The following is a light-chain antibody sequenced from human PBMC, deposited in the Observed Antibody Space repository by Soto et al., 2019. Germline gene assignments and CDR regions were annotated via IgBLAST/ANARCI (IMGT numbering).Light chain of an antibody. CDR1: QSVSSN. Sequence: EIVMTQSPATLSVSPGERATLSCRASQSVSSNLAWYQQKPGQAPRLLIYGASTRATGIPARFSGSGSGTEFTLTISSLQSEDFAVYYCQQYNNWLLWTFAKGPRWKSN. V-gene: IGKV3-15*01. CDR2: GAS. CDR3: QQYNNWLLWT. J-gene: IGKJ1*01.